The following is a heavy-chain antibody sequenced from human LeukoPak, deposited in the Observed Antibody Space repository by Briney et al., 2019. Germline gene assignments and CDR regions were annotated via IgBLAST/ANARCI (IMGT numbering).Heavy chain of an antibody. D-gene: IGHD1-26*01. CDR3: TRGGVGAIPSRVPFDY. CDR1: GFTFSSYG. CDR2: IRSKAYGGTT. Sequence: GVLRLSCAASGFTFSSYGMHWVRQAPGKGLGWVGFIRSKAYGGTTEYAASVKGRFTISRDDSKSIAYLQMNSLKTEDTAVYYCTRGGVGAIPSRVPFDYWGQGTLVTVSS. J-gene: IGHJ4*02. V-gene: IGHV3-49*04.